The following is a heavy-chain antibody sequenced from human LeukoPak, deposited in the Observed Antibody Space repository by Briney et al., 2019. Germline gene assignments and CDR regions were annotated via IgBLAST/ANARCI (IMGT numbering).Heavy chain of an antibody. CDR1: GYIFTNYY. V-gene: IGHV1-46*01. CDR3: ARDLASSGYYWD. CDR2: INPSGGST. J-gene: IGHJ4*02. Sequence: ASVKVSCKASGYIFTNYYMHWVRQAPGQGLEWMGIINPSGGSTSYAQKFQGRVTMTRDTSTSTVYMELSSLRSEETAVYFCARDLASSGYYWDWGQGTLVTVSS. D-gene: IGHD3-22*01.